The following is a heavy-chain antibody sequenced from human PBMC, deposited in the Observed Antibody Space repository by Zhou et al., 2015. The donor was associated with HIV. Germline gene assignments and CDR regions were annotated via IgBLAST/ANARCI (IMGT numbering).Heavy chain of an antibody. CDR3: AKDDWGGNSY. J-gene: IGHJ4*02. V-gene: IGHV3-23*01. CDR2: ISGSGGST. D-gene: IGHD4-23*01. CDR1: GFTFSSYA. Sequence: EVQLFGVWGEAWYSLGGSLRLSCAASGFTFSSYAMSWVRQAPGKGLEWVSAISGSGGSTYYADSVKGRFTISRDNSKNTLYLQMNSLRAEDTAVYYCAKDDWGGNSYWGQGTLVTVSS.